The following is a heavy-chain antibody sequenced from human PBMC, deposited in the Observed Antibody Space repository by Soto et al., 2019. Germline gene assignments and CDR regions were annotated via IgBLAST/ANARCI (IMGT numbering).Heavy chain of an antibody. V-gene: IGHV1-8*01. D-gene: IGHD6-19*01. J-gene: IGHJ6*02. Sequence: QVQLVQSGAEVKKPGASVKVSCKASGYTFTSYDINWVRQATGQGLEWMGLMNPNSGNTGYAQKFQGRGTMTRNTSISTAYMELSSLRSEDTAVYYCASGIAVAGLYYYYCMDVWGQGTTVTVSS. CDR1: GYTFTSYD. CDR2: MNPNSGNT. CDR3: ASGIAVAGLYYYYCMDV.